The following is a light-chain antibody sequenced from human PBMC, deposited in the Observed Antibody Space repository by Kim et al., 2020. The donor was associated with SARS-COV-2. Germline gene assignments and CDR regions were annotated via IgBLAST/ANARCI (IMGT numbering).Light chain of an antibody. V-gene: IGKV1-17*01. CDR3: LQHNTYPYT. J-gene: IGKJ2*01. CDR1: QGISND. CDR2: AAS. Sequence: SASVGDRVTITCRARQGISNDLSWSQQTPGNAPTRLIYAASSLQSGLPSRFSRSGSGTEFILTLSSLQPEDFATYYCLQHNTYPYTFGQGTKLEI.